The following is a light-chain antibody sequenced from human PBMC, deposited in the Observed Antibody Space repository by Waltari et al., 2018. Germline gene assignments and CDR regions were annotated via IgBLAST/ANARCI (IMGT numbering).Light chain of an antibody. CDR3: QRYRDS. Sequence: EIVLTQSPGTLSLSPGERATLSCRASQSVDSSYLAWYQQKPGQAPRLLIYGAFSRATGIPDRFSGSGSGTDFTLTISRLEPEDFAIYYCQRYRDSFGQGTRLDIK. CDR2: GAF. CDR1: QSVDSSY. J-gene: IGKJ5*01. V-gene: IGKV3-20*01.